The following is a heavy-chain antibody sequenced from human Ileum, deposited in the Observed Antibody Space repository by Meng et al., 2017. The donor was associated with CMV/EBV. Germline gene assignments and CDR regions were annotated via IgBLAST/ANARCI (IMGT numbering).Heavy chain of an antibody. D-gene: IGHD6-25*01. CDR1: VFSITTTSYS. J-gene: IGHJ4*02. CDR3: ARDLRRQGSSGFAFDF. Sequence: QLQLQESGPGLVKPSGTLSLTCTVAVFSITTTSYSRNWIRQPPGKGLELIGSVYHAGDTYYNPSLKSRVTISVDTSKNQFSLMMTSATAADTAVYYCARDLRRQGSSGFAFDFWGQGTLVTVSS. V-gene: IGHV4-39*07. CDR2: VYHAGDT.